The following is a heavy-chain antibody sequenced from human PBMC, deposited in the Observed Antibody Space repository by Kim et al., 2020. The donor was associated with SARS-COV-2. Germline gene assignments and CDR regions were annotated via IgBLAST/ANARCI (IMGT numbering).Heavy chain of an antibody. Sequence: GGSLRLSCAASGFTFSYYSMNWVRQAPGKGLEWVSYISSSSPIYNADSVKGRFTVSRDNAKNSLYMQMNSLRDEDTAVYYCTREGQWLSLYYYGMDVWGQGTTVTVSS. D-gene: IGHD6-19*01. J-gene: IGHJ6*02. CDR2: ISSSSPI. CDR3: TREGQWLSLYYYGMDV. V-gene: IGHV3-48*02. CDR1: GFTFSYYS.